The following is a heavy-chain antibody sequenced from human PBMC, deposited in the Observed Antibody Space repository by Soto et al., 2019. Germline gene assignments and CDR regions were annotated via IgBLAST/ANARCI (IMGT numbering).Heavy chain of an antibody. CDR1: GFTFSSYA. J-gene: IGHJ4*02. CDR3: ARNTSSSGIDY. D-gene: IGHD6-6*01. V-gene: IGHV3-23*04. CDR2: IGGSGGAT. Sequence: VQLVQSGAEVKKPGGSLRLSCEASGFTFSSYAMSWVRQAPGKGLEWVSGIGGSGGATYHADSVKGRFTISRDNSKNTLYLQMNSLRAGDTAVYYCARNTSSSGIDYWGQGTLVTVSS.